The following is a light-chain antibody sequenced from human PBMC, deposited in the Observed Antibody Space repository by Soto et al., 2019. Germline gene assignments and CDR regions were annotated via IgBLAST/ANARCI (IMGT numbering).Light chain of an antibody. CDR3: QQYDSYPYT. CDR1: QRINRW. CDR2: KAS. Sequence: DIHMTQSPSTLSAFVGDRVTITCRASQRINRWLAWYQQKPGQAPKVLIYKASSLESGVPSRFSSSGSGTEFTLTINSLQPDDFATYYCQQYDSYPYTFGQGTKVEIK. J-gene: IGKJ2*01. V-gene: IGKV1-5*03.